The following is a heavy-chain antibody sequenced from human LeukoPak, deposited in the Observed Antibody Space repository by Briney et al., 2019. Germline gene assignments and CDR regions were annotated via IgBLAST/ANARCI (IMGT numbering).Heavy chain of an antibody. J-gene: IGHJ4*02. CDR2: IYYSGST. CDR1: GGSISSSNW. V-gene: IGHV4-4*02. D-gene: IGHD3/OR15-3a*01. Sequence: SGTLSLTCAVSGGSISSSNWWSWVRQPPGKGLEWIGNIYYSGSTDSNPSLKSRVTFSVDTSKNQFSLKLSSVTAADTAMYYCARGQRGLPYWGQGTLVTVSS. CDR3: ARGQRGLPY.